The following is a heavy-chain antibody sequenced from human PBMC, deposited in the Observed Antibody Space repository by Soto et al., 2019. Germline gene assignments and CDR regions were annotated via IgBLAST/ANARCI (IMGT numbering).Heavy chain of an antibody. CDR2: ISSSSSYI. J-gene: IGHJ4*02. D-gene: IGHD3-10*01. V-gene: IGHV3-21*01. CDR3: ARESLLWFGELSAVAPFEY. CDR1: GFTFSSYS. Sequence: GGSLRLSCAASGFTFSSYSMNWVRQAPGKGLEWVSSISSSSSYIYYADSVKGRFTISRDNAKNSLYLQMNSLRAEDTAVYYCARESLLWFGELSAVAPFEYWGQGTLVPVSS.